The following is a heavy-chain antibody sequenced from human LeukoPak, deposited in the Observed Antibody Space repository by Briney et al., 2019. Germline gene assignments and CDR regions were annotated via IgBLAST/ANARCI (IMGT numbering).Heavy chain of an antibody. Sequence: SETLSLTCTVSGGSISSYYWSWIRQPPGKGLEWIGYIYYSGSTNYNPSLKSRVTISVDTSKNQFSLKLSSVTAADTAVDYCSRPAQRTLIPLLLRGGGGWFDPWGQGTLVTVSS. CDR1: GGSISSYY. V-gene: IGHV4-59*08. D-gene: IGHD5-18*01. CDR2: IYYSGST. CDR3: SRPAQRTLIPLLLRGGGGWFDP. J-gene: IGHJ5*02.